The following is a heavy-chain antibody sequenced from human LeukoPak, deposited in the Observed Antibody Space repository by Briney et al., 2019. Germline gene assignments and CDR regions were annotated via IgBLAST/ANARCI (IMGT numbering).Heavy chain of an antibody. CDR3: ASEPASYCGGDCYSGAFDY. D-gene: IGHD2-21*02. V-gene: IGHV4-34*01. J-gene: IGHJ4*02. CDR2: INHSGST. Sequence: PSETLSLTCAVSGGSLSGYYWSWIRQPPGKGLEWIGEINHSGSTNYNPSLKSRVTISVDTSKNQFSLKLRSVTAADTAVYYCASEPASYCGGDCYSGAFDYWGQGTLVTVSS. CDR1: GGSLSGYY.